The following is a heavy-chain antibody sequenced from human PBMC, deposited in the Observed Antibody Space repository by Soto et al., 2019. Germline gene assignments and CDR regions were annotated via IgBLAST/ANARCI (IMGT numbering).Heavy chain of an antibody. CDR2: INHSGST. Sequence: TSETLSLTCAVYGGSFSGYYWSWIRQPPGKGLEWIGEINHSGSTNYNPSLKSRVTISVDTSKNQFSLKLSSVTAADTAVYYCGGKVVVVAATRHAFDIWGQGTMVTVSS. D-gene: IGHD2-15*01. J-gene: IGHJ3*02. CDR3: GGKVVVVAATRHAFDI. V-gene: IGHV4-34*01. CDR1: GGSFSGYY.